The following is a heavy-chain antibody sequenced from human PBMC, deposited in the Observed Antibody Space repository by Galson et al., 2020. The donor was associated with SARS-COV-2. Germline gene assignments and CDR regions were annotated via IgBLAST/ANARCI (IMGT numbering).Heavy chain of an antibody. J-gene: IGHJ6*03. D-gene: IGHD6-6*01. V-gene: IGHV3-9*01. Sequence: GGSLRLSCAASGFTFDDYAMHWVRQAPGKGLEWVSGISWNSGSIGYADSVKGRFTISRDNAKNSLYLQMNSLRAEDTALYYCAKDGRIEQLGRLSYMDVWGKGTTVTVSS. CDR1: GFTFDDYA. CDR2: ISWNSGSI. CDR3: AKDGRIEQLGRLSYMDV.